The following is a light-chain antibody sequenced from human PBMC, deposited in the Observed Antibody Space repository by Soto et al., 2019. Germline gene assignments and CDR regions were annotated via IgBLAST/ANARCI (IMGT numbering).Light chain of an antibody. CDR2: EDN. V-gene: IGLV6-57*04. CDR3: QSCDSRTVV. CDR1: SGSIASNY. Sequence: NFMLTQPHSVSESPGKTVTISCTRSSGSIASNYVQWYQQRPGSAPTTVIYEDNQRPSGVPDRFSGSTDGSSNSASLTISGLQTEDEADYYCQSCDSRTVVFGGGTKLTVL. J-gene: IGLJ2*01.